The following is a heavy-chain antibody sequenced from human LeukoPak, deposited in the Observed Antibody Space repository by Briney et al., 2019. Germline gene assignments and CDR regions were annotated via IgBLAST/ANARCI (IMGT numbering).Heavy chain of an antibody. CDR1: GFTFSSYG. D-gene: IGHD6-13*01. CDR3: AWSSSRYNTLYYYYGMDV. Sequence: PGGSLRLSCAASGFTFSSYGMHWVRQAPGKGLEWVAVIWYDGSNKYYADSVKGRFTISRDNSKNTLYLQMNSLRAEDTAVYYCAWSSSRYNTLYYYYGMDVWGQGTTVTVSS. V-gene: IGHV3-33*01. J-gene: IGHJ6*02. CDR2: IWYDGSNK.